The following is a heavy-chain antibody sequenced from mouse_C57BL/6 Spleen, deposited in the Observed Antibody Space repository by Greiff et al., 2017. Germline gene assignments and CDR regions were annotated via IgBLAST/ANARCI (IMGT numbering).Heavy chain of an antibody. CDR3: ARWVPYGSSYDYYAMDY. Sequence: VQLQQSGPELVKPGASVKMSCKASGYTFTDYNMHWVKQSHGKSLEWIGYINPNNGGTSYNQKFKGKATLTVNKSSSTAYMELRSLTSEDSAVYYCARWVPYGSSYDYYAMDYWGQGTSVTVSS. J-gene: IGHJ4*01. D-gene: IGHD1-1*01. V-gene: IGHV1-22*01. CDR2: INPNNGGT. CDR1: GYTFTDYN.